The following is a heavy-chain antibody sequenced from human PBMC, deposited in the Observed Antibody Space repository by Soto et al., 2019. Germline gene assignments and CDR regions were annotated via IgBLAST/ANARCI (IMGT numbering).Heavy chain of an antibody. J-gene: IGHJ4*02. Sequence: SPTCTVSSGFPPRGGYFLGWVPPQPGKGLEWVGTIFYTGSTFYNPSLGSRLTMSLNAPKSQFFLKLTSATAADTGLYYCSCPIALPTMTNFYSWGQGILVPVSS. CDR3: SCPIALPTMTNFYS. CDR1: SGFPPRGGYF. CDR2: IFYTGST. V-gene: IGHV4-31*03.